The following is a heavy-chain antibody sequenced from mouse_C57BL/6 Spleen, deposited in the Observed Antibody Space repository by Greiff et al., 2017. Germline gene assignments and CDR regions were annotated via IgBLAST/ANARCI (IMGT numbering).Heavy chain of an antibody. J-gene: IGHJ3*01. CDR1: GYTFTSYW. CDR2: LYPSDNET. CDR3: ARGDGSSPAWFAY. V-gene: IGHV1-61*01. D-gene: IGHD1-1*01. Sequence: QVQLQQPGAELVRPGSSVKLSCKASGYTFTSYWMDWVKQRPGQGLEWIGNLYPSDNETHYNQKFKDKATLTVDKSSSTAYMQLSSLTSEDYAVYYCARGDGSSPAWFAYWGQGTLVTVSA.